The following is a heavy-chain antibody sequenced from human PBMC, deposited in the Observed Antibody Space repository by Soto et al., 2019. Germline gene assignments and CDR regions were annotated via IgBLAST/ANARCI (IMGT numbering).Heavy chain of an antibody. D-gene: IGHD2-15*01. J-gene: IGHJ6*02. CDR1: GFKFRDYG. V-gene: IGHV3-30*18. Sequence: GGSLRLSCEGSGFKFRDYGIHWVRQAPGKGLEWVAVVSYDGSKAYYADPVKGRFTISRDNSKNSVDLQMNSLRPEDTGIYYCVKDRSLGHCSGGDCYYYYGTDVWGQGTTVTVSS. CDR3: VKDRSLGHCSGGDCYYYYGTDV. CDR2: VSYDGSKA.